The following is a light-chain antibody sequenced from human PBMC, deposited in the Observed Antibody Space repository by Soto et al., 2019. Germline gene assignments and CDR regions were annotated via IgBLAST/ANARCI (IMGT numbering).Light chain of an antibody. CDR1: SSNIGSNF. V-gene: IGLV1-47*02. Sequence: QSALTQPPSASGTPGQRVTISCSGSSSNIGSNFVYWYQHLPGTAPKLLIYTNNQRPSGVPDRFSGSKSGTSASLAISGLRSEDEADYYCQSYDNNSDYVFGTGTKVTVL. CDR3: QSYDNNSDYV. CDR2: TNN. J-gene: IGLJ1*01.